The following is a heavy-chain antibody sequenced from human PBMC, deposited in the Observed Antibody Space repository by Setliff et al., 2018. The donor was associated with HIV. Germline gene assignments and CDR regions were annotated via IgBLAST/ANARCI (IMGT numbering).Heavy chain of an antibody. J-gene: IGHJ4*02. CDR1: GGSISSHY. Sequence: PSETLSLTCTVSGGSISSHYWSWIRQPPLKGLEWIGYIHYSGSTNYNPSLKSRVTISVDTSKNQFSLRLSSVTAADTAVYYCARGRGVIKEKPFDEWGQGTLVTSPQ. CDR2: IHYSGST. D-gene: IGHD3-10*01. V-gene: IGHV4-59*11. CDR3: ARGRGVIKEKPFDE.